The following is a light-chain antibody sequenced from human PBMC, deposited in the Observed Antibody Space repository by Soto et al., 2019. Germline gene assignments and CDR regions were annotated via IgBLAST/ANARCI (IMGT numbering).Light chain of an antibody. V-gene: IGLV2-14*01. CDR2: DVT. CDR3: RSYTSNTTRV. CDR1: SSDVGDYDS. Sequence: QSALTQPASVSGSPGQSITISCTGTSSDVGDYDSVSWCQQHPGKAPKFMIYDVTRRPSGVSNRFSGSKSGHTASLTISGLQAEDAADYNCRSYTSNTTRVFGTGTKVTVL. J-gene: IGLJ1*01.